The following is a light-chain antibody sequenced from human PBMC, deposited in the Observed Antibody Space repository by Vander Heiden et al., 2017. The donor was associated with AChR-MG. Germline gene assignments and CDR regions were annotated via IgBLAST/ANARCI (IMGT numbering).Light chain of an antibody. Sequence: HSPLTQPRSLSGPPGQSVTVACTGTRSNVGDYNYVAWYQQHPGKAPKLMIYDVSKRPSGVPDRFSGSKSGNAASLTISGLQAEDEADYFCCSYAGSYAYFFGTGTKVTVL. V-gene: IGLV2-11*01. J-gene: IGLJ1*01. CDR2: DVS. CDR1: RSNVGDYNY. CDR3: CSYAGSYAYF.